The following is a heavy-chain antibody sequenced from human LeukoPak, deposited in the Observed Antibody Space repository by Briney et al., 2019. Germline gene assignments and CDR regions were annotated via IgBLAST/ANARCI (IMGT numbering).Heavy chain of an antibody. CDR1: GFTFRSYD. Sequence: PGGSLRLSCAASGFTFRSYDMHWVRQATGKGLEWVSGIGTAGEIYYPGSVKGRFTISRDNSKNTLYLQMNSLRAEDTAVYYCAKSRQPTAVAGYDAFDIWGQGTMVTVSS. D-gene: IGHD6-19*01. CDR3: AKSRQPTAVAGYDAFDI. CDR2: IGTAGEI. J-gene: IGHJ3*02. V-gene: IGHV3-13*01.